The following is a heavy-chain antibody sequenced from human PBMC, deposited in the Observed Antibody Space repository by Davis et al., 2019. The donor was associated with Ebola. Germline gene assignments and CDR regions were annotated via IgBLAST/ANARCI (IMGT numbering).Heavy chain of an antibody. V-gene: IGHV1-18*04. J-gene: IGHJ1*01. CDR2: ISAYNGNT. CDR3: ARDYYDSSVYFQH. CDR1: GYTFSGYY. Sequence: AASVKVSCKASGYTFSGYYMHWVRQAPGQGLEWMGWISAYNGNTNYAQKLQGRVTMTTDTSTSTAYMELRSLRSDDTAVYYCARDYYDSSVYFQHWGQGTLVTVSS. D-gene: IGHD3-22*01.